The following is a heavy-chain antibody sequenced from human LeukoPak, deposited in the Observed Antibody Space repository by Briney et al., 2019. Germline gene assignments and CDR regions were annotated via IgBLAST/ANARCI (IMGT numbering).Heavy chain of an antibody. D-gene: IGHD5-12*01. CDR3: ARGGRMVATLATFDY. CDR2: IYYSGST. CDR1: GDSISSSSYY. V-gene: IGHV4-61*05. Sequence: SETLSLTCTVSGDSISSSSYYWEWIRQPPGKGLEWIGYIYYSGSTNYNPSLKSRVTISVDTSKNQFSLKLSSVTAADTAVYYCARGGRMVATLATFDYWGQGTLVTVSS. J-gene: IGHJ4*02.